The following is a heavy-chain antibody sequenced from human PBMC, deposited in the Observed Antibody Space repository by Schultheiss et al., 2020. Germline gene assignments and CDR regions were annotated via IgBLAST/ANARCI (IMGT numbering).Heavy chain of an antibody. J-gene: IGHJ2*01. Sequence: SETLSLTCTVSGGSISSYYWSWIRQPPGKGLEWIGSIYYSGSTYYNPSLKSRVTISVDTSKNQFSLRLSSVTAADTAVYYCATIGDHGGYFDLWGRGTLVTVSS. D-gene: IGHD1-14*01. CDR2: IYYSGST. CDR3: ATIGDHGGYFDL. V-gene: IGHV4-39*07. CDR1: GGSISSYY.